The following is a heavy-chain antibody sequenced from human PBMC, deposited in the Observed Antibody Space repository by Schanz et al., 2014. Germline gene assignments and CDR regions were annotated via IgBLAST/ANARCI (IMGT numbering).Heavy chain of an antibody. CDR3: AGAFDSSGYYFDY. CDR1: GYTFISYG. CDR2: ISAYNGHT. J-gene: IGHJ4*02. Sequence: QVQLVQSGAEVKKPGASVKVSCKASGYTFISYGIKWVRQAPGQGLEWMGWISAYNGHTDYAQKLQGRVTVTSDTSTSTVYMELSGLRSEDTAVYYCAGAFDSSGYYFDYWGQGTLVIVSS. D-gene: IGHD3-22*01. V-gene: IGHV1-18*01.